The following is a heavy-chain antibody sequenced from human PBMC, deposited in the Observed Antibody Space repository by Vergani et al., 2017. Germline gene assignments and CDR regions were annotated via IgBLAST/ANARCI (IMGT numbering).Heavy chain of an antibody. CDR2: ISSNGGST. J-gene: IGHJ2*01. V-gene: IGHV3-64*04. CDR1: GFTFSSYA. Sequence: VQLVESGGGLVQPGGSLRLSCSASGFTFSSYAMHWVRQAPGKGLEYVSAISSNGGSTYYADSVKGRFTISRDNSKNTLYLQMNSLRAEDTAVYYCARDRGGSYGFLWQQDVWYFDLWGRGTLVTVSS. D-gene: IGHD1-26*01. CDR3: ARDRGGSYGFLWQQDVWYFDL.